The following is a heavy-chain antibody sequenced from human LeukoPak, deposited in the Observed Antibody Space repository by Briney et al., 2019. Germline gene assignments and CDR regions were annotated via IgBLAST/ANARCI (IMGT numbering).Heavy chain of an antibody. CDR1: GFTFSSFE. CDR2: ISSSSSYI. J-gene: IGHJ4*02. CDR3: ARDTHDYVWGSYRDY. V-gene: IGHV3-21*01. Sequence: GGSPRLSCAASGFTFSSFEMNWVRQAPGKGLEWVSSISSSSSYIYYADSVKGRFTISRDNAKNSLYLQMNSLRAEDTAVYYCARDTHDYVWGSYRDYWGQGTLVTVSS. D-gene: IGHD3-16*02.